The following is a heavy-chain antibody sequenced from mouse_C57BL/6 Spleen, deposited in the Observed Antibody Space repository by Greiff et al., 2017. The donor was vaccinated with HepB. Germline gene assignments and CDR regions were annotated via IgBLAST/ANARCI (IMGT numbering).Heavy chain of an antibody. CDR3: ARDLAYDYENAMDY. CDR2: INYDGSST. CDR1: GFTFSDYY. V-gene: IGHV5-16*01. Sequence: EVKLVESEGGLVQPGSSMKLSCTASGFTFSDYYMAWVRQVPEKGLEWVANINYDGSSTYYLDSLKSRFIISRDNAKNILYLQMSSLKSEDTATYYCARDLAYDYENAMDYWGQGTSVTVSS. D-gene: IGHD2-4*01. J-gene: IGHJ4*01.